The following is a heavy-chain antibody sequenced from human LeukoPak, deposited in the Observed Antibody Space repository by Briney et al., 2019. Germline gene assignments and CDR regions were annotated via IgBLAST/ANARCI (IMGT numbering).Heavy chain of an antibody. J-gene: IGHJ4*02. V-gene: IGHV3-74*01. D-gene: IGHD2-8*01. CDR2: VKSDGSNP. CDR1: RFSFSNYW. Sequence: GGSLRLSCAASRFSFSNYWMHWVRQAPGKGLVWVSRVKSDGSNPSYADSVKGRFTISRDNAENMLYLQMNTLGAEDTAIYYCAKVSGYCTNGVCFSYYWGQGTLVTVSS. CDR3: AKVSGYCTNGVCFSYY.